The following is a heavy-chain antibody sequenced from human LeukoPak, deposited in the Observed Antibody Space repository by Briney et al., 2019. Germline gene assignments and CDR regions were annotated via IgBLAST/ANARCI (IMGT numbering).Heavy chain of an antibody. J-gene: IGHJ4*02. CDR1: GFTFSSYW. V-gene: IGHV3-74*01. CDR3: ARSHDYGDFSFDY. D-gene: IGHD4-17*01. CDR2: INSDGSST. Sequence: GGSLRLSCAASGFTFSSYWMHWVRQAPGKGLVWVSRINSDGSSTSYADSVKGRFTISRDNAKNTLYLQMNSLRAEDTAVYYCARSHDYGDFSFDYWGQGTLVTVSP.